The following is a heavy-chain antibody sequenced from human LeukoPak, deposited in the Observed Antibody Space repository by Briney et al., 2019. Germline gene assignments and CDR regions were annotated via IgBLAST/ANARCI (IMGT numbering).Heavy chain of an antibody. J-gene: IGHJ4*02. CDR1: GGSISSYY. V-gene: IGHV4-59*01. CDR2: IYYSGST. CDR3: ARFSVGANSRGLDY. D-gene: IGHD1-26*01. Sequence: PSETLSLTCTVSGGSISSYYWSWIRQPPGKGLEWIGYIYYSGSTNYNPSLKSRVTISVDTSKNQFSLKLSSVTAADTAVYYCARFSVGANSRGLDYWGQGTLVTVSS.